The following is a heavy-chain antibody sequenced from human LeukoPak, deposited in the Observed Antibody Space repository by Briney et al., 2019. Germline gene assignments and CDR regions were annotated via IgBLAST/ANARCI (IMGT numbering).Heavy chain of an antibody. Sequence: GGSLRLSCTASGFTFGDYAMSWVPQAPGKGVEWVGFIRSKASGGTTEYTASVKGRFTISRDDSKSIAYLQMNSLITEDTAIYYCTRGYSIDYWGQGTQVTVSS. J-gene: IGHJ4*02. CDR3: TRGYSIDY. CDR2: IRSKASGGTT. D-gene: IGHD4-11*01. CDR1: GFTFGDYA. V-gene: IGHV3-49*04.